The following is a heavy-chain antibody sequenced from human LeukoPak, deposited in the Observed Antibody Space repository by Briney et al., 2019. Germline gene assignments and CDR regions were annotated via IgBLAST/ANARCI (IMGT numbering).Heavy chain of an antibody. D-gene: IGHD3-9*01. V-gene: IGHV4-59*08. CDR3: ARHPRYYYILTGYYNEGFWFDP. CDR1: GGSISSYC. J-gene: IGHJ5*02. Sequence: SETLSLTCTVSGGSISSYCWSWIRQPPGQGLEWIGYIYYSGSTNYNPSLKSRVTITVDTSKNQFSLKLSSGTAADTAVYDCARHPRYYYILTGYYNEGFWFDPWGQGTLVTVSS. CDR2: IYYSGST.